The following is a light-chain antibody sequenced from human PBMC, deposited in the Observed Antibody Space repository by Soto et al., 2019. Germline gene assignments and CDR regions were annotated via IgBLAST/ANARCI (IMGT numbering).Light chain of an antibody. CDR1: QSVGGTY. CDR2: GAS. Sequence: EIVLTQSPATLSLSPGERATLTCRASQSVGGTYLARYQQKPGQAPRLLISGASRRATDIPDRFSGSGSETDFTLTISRLEPEDFAVYHCQQYGRSPGTFGQGTKLEI. V-gene: IGKV3-20*01. J-gene: IGKJ2*01. CDR3: QQYGRSPGT.